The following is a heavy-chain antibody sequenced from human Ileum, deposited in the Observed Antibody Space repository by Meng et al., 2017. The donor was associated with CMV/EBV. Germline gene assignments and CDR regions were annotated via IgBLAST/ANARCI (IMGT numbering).Heavy chain of an antibody. D-gene: IGHD6-19*01. J-gene: IGHJ4*02. Sequence: ASVKVSCKASGYTFTSYGISWVRQAPGQGLEWMGWISAYNGNTNYAQKLQGRVTMTTDTSTSKAYMELRSLRSDDTAVYYCASGSIAVAENRAHFDYWGQGTLVTVSS. CDR3: ASGSIAVAENRAHFDY. CDR2: ISAYNGNT. V-gene: IGHV1-18*01. CDR1: GYTFTSYG.